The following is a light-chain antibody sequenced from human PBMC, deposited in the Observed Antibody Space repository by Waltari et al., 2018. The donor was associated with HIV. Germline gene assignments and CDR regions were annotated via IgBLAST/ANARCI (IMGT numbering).Light chain of an antibody. CDR2: RNN. J-gene: IGLJ3*02. V-gene: IGLV1-47*01. CDR3: AACEDRLRGWG. CDR1: SSNIGRNY. Sequence: QSVLTQPPSASGTPGQRVTISCSGSSSNIGRNYVYWYQQLPRTAPKLLIHRNNQRPSGVPDRFAGSKSGTSGSLAIRGLRSEDGADDYCAACEDRLRGWGFGGGTKLTV.